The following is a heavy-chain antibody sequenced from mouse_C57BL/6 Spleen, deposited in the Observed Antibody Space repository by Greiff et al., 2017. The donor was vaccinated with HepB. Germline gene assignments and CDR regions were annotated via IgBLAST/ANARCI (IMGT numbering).Heavy chain of an antibody. J-gene: IGHJ4*01. CDR1: GFSLTSYA. CDR2: IWTGGGT. CDR3: ARERQLRIDYAMDY. D-gene: IGHD3-2*02. V-gene: IGHV2-9-1*01. Sequence: QVQLKQSGPGLVAPSQSLSITCTVSGFSLTSYAISWVRQPPGKGLEWLGVIWTGGGTNYNSALKSRLSISKDNSKSQVFLKMNSLQTDDTASYYCARERQLRIDYAMDYWGQGTSVTVSS.